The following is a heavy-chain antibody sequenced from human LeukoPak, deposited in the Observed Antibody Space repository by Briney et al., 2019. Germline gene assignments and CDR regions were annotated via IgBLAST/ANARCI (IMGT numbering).Heavy chain of an antibody. CDR2: INPNSGGT. CDR1: GYTFTGYY. Sequence: ASVKVSCTASGYTFTGYYMHWVRQAPGQGLEWMGWINPNSGGTNYAQKFQGRVSMTRDTSISTAYMELSRLRSDDTAVYYCARGGGDLKHGYYYYHMDVWGKGTTVTVSS. V-gene: IGHV1-2*02. J-gene: IGHJ6*03. CDR3: ARGGGDLKHGYYYYHMDV. D-gene: IGHD2-21*02.